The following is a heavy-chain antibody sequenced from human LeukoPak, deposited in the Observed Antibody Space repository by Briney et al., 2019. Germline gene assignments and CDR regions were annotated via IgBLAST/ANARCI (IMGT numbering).Heavy chain of an antibody. J-gene: IGHJ1*01. Sequence: SETLSLTCTVSGGSISSGSYYWSWIRQPAGKGLEWIGRIYTSGSTNYNPSLKSRVTISVDTSKNQFSLKLSSVTAADTAAYYCAREGNYYDSSGPPYFQHWGQGTLVTVSS. CDR2: IYTSGST. V-gene: IGHV4-61*02. CDR1: GGSISSGSYY. D-gene: IGHD3-22*01. CDR3: AREGNYYDSSGPPYFQH.